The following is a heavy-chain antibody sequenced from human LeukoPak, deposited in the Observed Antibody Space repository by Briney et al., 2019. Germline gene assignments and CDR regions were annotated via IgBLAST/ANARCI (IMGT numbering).Heavy chain of an antibody. J-gene: IGHJ5*02. Sequence: SETLSLTSTVSGGAISSYYCSCIPQTPRKGLECIGYIYYSGSTNYNPSLKCRVTISVDTSKNQFSLKLSSVTAADTAVYYCARVGYCSSTSCYGDSIWFDPWGQGTLVTVSS. D-gene: IGHD2-2*01. CDR2: IYYSGST. V-gene: IGHV4-59*01. CDR1: GGAISSYY. CDR3: ARVGYCSSTSCYGDSIWFDP.